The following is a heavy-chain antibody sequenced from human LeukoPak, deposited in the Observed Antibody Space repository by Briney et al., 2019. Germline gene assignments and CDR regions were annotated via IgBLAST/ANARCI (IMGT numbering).Heavy chain of an antibody. D-gene: IGHD2-2*01. Sequence: PGGSLRLSCAASGFTFINAWMSWVGQAPGKGLEGLGRIKSKNDGGTTDYAATVKGRFTISRDDSKNTLYLQMNSLKTEDTAVYYCTTSDELLSGAGGYWGQGTLVTVSS. V-gene: IGHV3-15*01. J-gene: IGHJ4*02. CDR1: GFTFINAW. CDR2: IKSKNDGGTT. CDR3: TTSDELLSGAGGY.